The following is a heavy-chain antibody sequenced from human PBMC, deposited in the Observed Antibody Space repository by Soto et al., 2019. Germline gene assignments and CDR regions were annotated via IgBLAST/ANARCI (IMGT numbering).Heavy chain of an antibody. Sequence: QVQLVQSGAEVKNPGASVRVSCKASGFTFPSYGITWVRQAPGQGLEWMGWITASNGNTHYAQNLQGRVTMTTDTSTSTAYMELWRLNSDDTAVYYCARGSSYGSFWYFDLWGCGTLVTVSS. CDR3: ARGSSYGSFWYFDL. CDR2: ITASNGNT. V-gene: IGHV1-18*01. D-gene: IGHD3-16*01. CDR1: GFTFPSYG. J-gene: IGHJ2*01.